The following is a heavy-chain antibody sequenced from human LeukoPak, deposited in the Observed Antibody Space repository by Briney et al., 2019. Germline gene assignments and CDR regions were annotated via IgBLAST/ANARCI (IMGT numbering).Heavy chain of an antibody. V-gene: IGHV3-23*01. Sequence: GGSLRLSCAASGFTFSSYAMSWVRQAPGGGLEGVSGMPGSGGDTFYADSVKGRFTISRDNSKNTLFLQMNSLRAEDTAVYYCAKDPIIRYSGSHPGYFQHWGQGTLVTVSS. D-gene: IGHD1-26*01. CDR2: MPGSGGDT. J-gene: IGHJ1*01. CDR1: GFTFSSYA. CDR3: AKDPIIRYSGSHPGYFQH.